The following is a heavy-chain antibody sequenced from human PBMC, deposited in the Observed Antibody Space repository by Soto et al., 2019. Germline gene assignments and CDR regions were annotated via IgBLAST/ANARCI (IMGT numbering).Heavy chain of an antibody. CDR2: ISATGRKA. V-gene: IGHV3-23*01. CDR1: GFIFGNNA. D-gene: IGHD2-21*02. J-gene: IGHJ4*02. Sequence: EVQLLESGGDLVQPGGSLRLSCAASGFIFGNNAMSWVRQAPGKRLEWVSAISATGRKAYYADSVKGRFTVSRDNSQSTLFLQMNSLRAEDTARYYCAKQGVVVTAIDYWGQGTLVTVSS. CDR3: AKQGVVVTAIDY.